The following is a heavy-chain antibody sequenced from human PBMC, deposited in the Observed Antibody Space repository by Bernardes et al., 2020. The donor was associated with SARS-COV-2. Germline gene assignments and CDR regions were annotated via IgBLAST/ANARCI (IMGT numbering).Heavy chain of an antibody. CDR3: ARDCLGRGEQQLRGMDV. D-gene: IGHD6-13*01. CDR1: GNTFTSYA. J-gene: IGHJ6*02. V-gene: IGHV1-69*13. Sequence: SVKVSCKTSGNTFTSYAVIWVRQAPGQGLECMGGIIPLFGTTNYAQNFQGRVTIAADESTSTVYMELSSLRSEDTAMYYCARDCLGRGEQQLRGMDVWGQGTTVTVSS. CDR2: IIPLFGTT.